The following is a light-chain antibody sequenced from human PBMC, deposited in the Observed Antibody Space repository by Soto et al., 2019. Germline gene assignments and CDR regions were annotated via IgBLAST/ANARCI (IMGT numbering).Light chain of an antibody. V-gene: IGKV1-33*01. CDR1: QNIYSY. Sequence: DIQMTQSPSSLSASVGDRVTISCRASQNIYSYLSWYQQKPGRAPKLLIYDASNLEAGVPSRFRGSGSGTDFTFTISRLQPEDIATYYCQQYENLPTFGQGTRLEN. J-gene: IGKJ5*01. CDR3: QQYENLPT. CDR2: DAS.